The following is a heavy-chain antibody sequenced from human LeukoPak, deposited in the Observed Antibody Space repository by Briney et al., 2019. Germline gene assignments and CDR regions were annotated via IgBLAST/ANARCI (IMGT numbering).Heavy chain of an antibody. CDR3: AREPPYYGDFPRRAFDI. D-gene: IGHD4-17*01. Sequence: SETLSLTCAVYGGSFSGYYWSWIRQPPGKGLEWIGEINHSGSTNYNPSLKGQVTISVDTSKNQFSLKLSSVTAADTAVYYCAREPPYYGDFPRRAFDIWGQGTMVTVSS. J-gene: IGHJ3*02. V-gene: IGHV4-34*01. CDR1: GGSFSGYY. CDR2: INHSGST.